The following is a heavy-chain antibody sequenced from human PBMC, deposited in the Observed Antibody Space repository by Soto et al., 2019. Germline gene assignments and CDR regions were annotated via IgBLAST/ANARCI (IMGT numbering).Heavy chain of an antibody. CDR3: ASVLRFLEWLSAPGFDP. Sequence: SETLSLTCAVYGGTFSGYYLSWIRQPPGKGLEWIGEINHSGSTNYNPSLKSRVTISVDTSKNQFSLKLSSVTAADTAVYYCASVLRFLEWLSAPGFDPWGQGTLVTVSS. V-gene: IGHV4-34*01. D-gene: IGHD3-3*01. CDR1: GGTFSGYY. CDR2: INHSGST. J-gene: IGHJ5*02.